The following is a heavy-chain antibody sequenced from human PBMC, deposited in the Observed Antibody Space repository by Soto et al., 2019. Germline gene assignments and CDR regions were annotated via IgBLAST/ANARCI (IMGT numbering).Heavy chain of an antibody. J-gene: IGHJ4*02. Sequence: CRWILQPPGKGLEWIGEINHSGSTNYNPSLKSRVTMSVDTSKNQFSLKLRSVTVAYMAVYYCARSGGYYYYFDSWGQGIQVTVS. D-gene: IGHD3-22*01. V-gene: IGHV4-34*01. CDR3: ARSGGYYYYFDS. CDR2: INHSGST.